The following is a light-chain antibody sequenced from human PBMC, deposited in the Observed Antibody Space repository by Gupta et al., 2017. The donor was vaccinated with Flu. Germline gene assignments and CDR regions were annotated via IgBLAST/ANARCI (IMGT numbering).Light chain of an antibody. V-gene: IGKV2-30*01. CDR1: QSLVYSDGNTY. Sequence: ISCRSSQSLVYSDGNTYWHWIHQGPGQSPRRLIYLVSHPGSGVPDRFSGSGSGTDFTLRISRVEAEDVGVYYCMQGSHWPWAFGQGTKVEIK. CDR3: MQGSHWPWA. CDR2: LVS. J-gene: IGKJ1*01.